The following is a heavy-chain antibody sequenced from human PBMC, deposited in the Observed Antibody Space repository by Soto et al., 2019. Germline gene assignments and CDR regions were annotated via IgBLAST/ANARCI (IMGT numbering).Heavy chain of an antibody. D-gene: IGHD6-19*01. V-gene: IGHV4-59*01. CDR1: GGSISSYY. CDR3: ARRDRDYSSGWYFDY. CDR2: IHNIGDT. J-gene: IGHJ4*02. Sequence: SETLSLTCTVSGGSISSYYWSWIRQPPGKGLEWIGYIHNIGDTNYNPSLKSRVTISVVTSKNQFSLKLSSVTAADTAVYYCARRDRDYSSGWYFDYWGLGTLVTVSS.